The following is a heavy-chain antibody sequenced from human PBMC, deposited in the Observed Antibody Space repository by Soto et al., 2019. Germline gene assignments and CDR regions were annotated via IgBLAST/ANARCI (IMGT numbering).Heavy chain of an antibody. Sequence: QVQLVQSGAEVKKPGSSVRVSCKASGGSFSTYAFSWVRQAPGHGLEWMGGIIPIFDSPYYAQNFQGRVTIAADRSTSTFYMELSSLTPEDTAVYYCARGAECRGYCLKKFTWLAPWGQGTLVTVSS. CDR1: GGSFSTYA. D-gene: IGHD2-15*01. CDR2: IIPIFDSP. V-gene: IGHV1-69*06. J-gene: IGHJ5*02. CDR3: ARGAECRGYCLKKFTWLAP.